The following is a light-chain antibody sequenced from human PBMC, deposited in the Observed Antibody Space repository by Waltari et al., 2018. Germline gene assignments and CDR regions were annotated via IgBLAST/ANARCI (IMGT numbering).Light chain of an antibody. CDR2: RNY. CDR1: SSNIGGNY. J-gene: IGLJ2*01. CDR3: ATWDDSLSGVV. Sequence: QSVLTQPPSASGTPGQRVTISCSGSSSNIGGNYVYWYQQLPGTAPKLLIYRNYRRPTGVPARFSGAKSGTSASLAIRWLRSEEEADYFCATWDDSLSGVVFGGGTKVTVL. V-gene: IGLV1-47*01.